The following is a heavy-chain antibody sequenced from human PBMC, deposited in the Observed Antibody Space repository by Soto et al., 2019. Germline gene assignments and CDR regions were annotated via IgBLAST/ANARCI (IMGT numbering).Heavy chain of an antibody. CDR2: ISAYNGNT. D-gene: IGHD5-18*01. CDR1: GYTFTSYL. V-gene: IGHV1-18*01. Sequence: QVQLVQSGAEVKKPGASVKVSCKASGYTFTSYLITWVRQAPGQGLEWMGWISAYNGNTIYAQNLQGRVTLTTDTSTNTAYVELRSLRSDDTAVYYCARRGYSHELDYWGQGTLVTVSS. J-gene: IGHJ4*02. CDR3: ARRGYSHELDY.